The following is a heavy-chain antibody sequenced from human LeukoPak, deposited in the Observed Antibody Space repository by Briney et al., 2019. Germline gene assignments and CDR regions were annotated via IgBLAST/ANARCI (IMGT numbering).Heavy chain of an antibody. CDR1: GYTFTSYG. D-gene: IGHD5-18*01. Sequence: ASVKVSCNTSGYTFTSYGVSWVRQAPGQRLEWMGWISTYNYNTNYAQKFRGRVTLTKDTSTSTVYMELRSLRSDDTAIYYCARQVDTTMALPDYWGQGTLVTVSS. V-gene: IGHV1-18*01. J-gene: IGHJ4*02. CDR3: ARQVDTTMALPDY. CDR2: ISTYNYNT.